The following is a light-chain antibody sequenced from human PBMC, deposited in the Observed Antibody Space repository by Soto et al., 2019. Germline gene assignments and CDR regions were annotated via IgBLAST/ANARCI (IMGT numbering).Light chain of an antibody. J-gene: IGKJ1*01. CDR2: KAS. Sequence: DIQMTQSPSTLSASVGDRVTITCRASQSISSWLAWYQQKPGKAPKLLIYKASTLQSGLPSRFSGSGSGTEFNLTISSLQPDDFATYYCQQYSSHSRAFGQGTKVEI. CDR3: QQYSSHSRA. V-gene: IGKV1-5*03. CDR1: QSISSW.